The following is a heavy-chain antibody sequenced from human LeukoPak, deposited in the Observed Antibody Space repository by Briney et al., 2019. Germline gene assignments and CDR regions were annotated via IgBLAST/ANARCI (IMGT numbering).Heavy chain of an antibody. CDR2: IYSGGST. D-gene: IGHD2-21*02. J-gene: IGHJ5*02. CDR1: GFTVSYNY. Sequence: QPGGSLRLSCAASGFTVSYNYMSWVRQAPGKGLEWVSTIYSGGSTYNADSVKGRFTISRDNSKNTLYLQMNNLRAEDTAVYYCARVRGSTAIVNWFDPWGQGTLVTVSS. CDR3: ARVRGSTAIVNWFDP. V-gene: IGHV3-66*01.